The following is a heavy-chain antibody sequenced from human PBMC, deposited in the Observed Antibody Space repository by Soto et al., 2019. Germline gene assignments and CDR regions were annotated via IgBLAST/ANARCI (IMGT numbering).Heavy chain of an antibody. V-gene: IGHV3-7*01. CDR1: GFTFRSYW. D-gene: IGHD3-22*01. J-gene: IGHJ4*02. CDR3: ARESAGTYDSSGSYNLLLEY. Sequence: SLRLSCAASGFTFRSYWMSWVRQAPGKGLEWVANIKQEGSEKYYVDSVKGRFTISRDNAKNSLFLQMNSLRAEDTAVYHCARESAGTYDSSGSYNLLLEYWGQGTLVTVSS. CDR2: IKQEGSEK.